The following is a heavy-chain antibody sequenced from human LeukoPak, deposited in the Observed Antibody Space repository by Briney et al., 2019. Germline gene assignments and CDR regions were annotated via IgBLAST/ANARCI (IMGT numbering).Heavy chain of an antibody. CDR3: AIPPGGVYSPFDY. Sequence: GGSLRLSCGASGFTLSTTAMGWVRQAPGKGLEWVSAIGSGGTTYYSDSVKGRFTISRDNSKNTLYLQLNSLRAEDTAVYYCAIPPGGVYSPFDYWGQGTLVTVSS. J-gene: IGHJ4*02. D-gene: IGHD5/OR15-5a*01. CDR1: GFTLSTTA. V-gene: IGHV3-23*01. CDR2: IGSGGTT.